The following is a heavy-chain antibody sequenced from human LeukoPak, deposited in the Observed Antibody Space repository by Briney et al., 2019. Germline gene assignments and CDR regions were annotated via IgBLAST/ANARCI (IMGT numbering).Heavy chain of an antibody. V-gene: IGHV1-18*01. Sequence: EASVKVSCKASGYTFTSYAISWVRQAPGQGLEWMGWISAYSGNTDYAQKLQGRVTVTTDTSTSTAYMELRSLRSDDTAVYYCARDSGYQGSAYYLDYWGQGTLVTVSS. CDR1: GYTFTSYA. D-gene: IGHD3-22*01. J-gene: IGHJ4*02. CDR3: ARDSGYQGSAYYLDY. CDR2: ISAYSGNT.